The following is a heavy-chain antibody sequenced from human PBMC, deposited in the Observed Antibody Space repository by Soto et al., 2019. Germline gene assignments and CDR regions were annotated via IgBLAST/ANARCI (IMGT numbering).Heavy chain of an antibody. CDR3: ARDTYSGYDFGL. J-gene: IGHJ5*02. Sequence: SETLSLTCSVPGASVADGSYYWSWVRQPPGKGLEWIGYIPSRGRPFYNPSLTSRGTISADTSKNQLSLQLTSVTAADTAVYYCARDTYSGYDFGLWGQGTLVTVSS. D-gene: IGHD5-12*01. V-gene: IGHV4-30-4*01. CDR1: GASVADGSYY. CDR2: IPSRGRP.